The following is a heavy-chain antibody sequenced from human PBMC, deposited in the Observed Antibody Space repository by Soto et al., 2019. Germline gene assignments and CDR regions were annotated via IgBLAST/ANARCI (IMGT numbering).Heavy chain of an antibody. V-gene: IGHV1-69*11. J-gene: IGHJ6*02. CDR3: ARVVMTTVPASSYYGMDF. CDR2: IIPFIGTA. Sequence: SLQVSCKASGGTFSSYAISWVRQAPGQGLEWMGRIIPFIGTANYAQKFQGRVTITADESTSTAYMELTSLRSEDTAVYYCARVVMTTVPASSYYGMDFWGQGTTVTVSS. D-gene: IGHD4-4*01. CDR1: GGTFSSYA.